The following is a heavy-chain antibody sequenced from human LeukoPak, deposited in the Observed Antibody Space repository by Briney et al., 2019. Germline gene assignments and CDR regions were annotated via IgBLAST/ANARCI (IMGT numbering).Heavy chain of an antibody. J-gene: IGHJ4*02. D-gene: IGHD4-17*01. CDR3: GKTCADYEGN. V-gene: IGHV3-23*01. CDR2: ISGSGSSGTTT. CDR1: GFTLRNYG. Sequence: AGGSLRLSCAASGFTLRNYGMSWVRQAPGKGLEWVSTISGSGSSGTTTYYADSVKGRFSISRDNSKNTLYLQMHSLRAEDTAVYYWGKTCADYEGNWGQGTLVTVSS.